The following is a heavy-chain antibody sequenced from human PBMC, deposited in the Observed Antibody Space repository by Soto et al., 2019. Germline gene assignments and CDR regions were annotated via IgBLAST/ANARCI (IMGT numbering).Heavy chain of an antibody. J-gene: IGHJ4*02. Sequence: GESLKISCKGSGYSFTSYWIGWVRQMPGKGLEWMGIIYPGDSDTRYSPSFQGQVTISADKSISTAYLQWSSLKASDTAMYYCARRSSQLYYDSSGYYSLYYFDYWGQGTLVTVSS. CDR3: ARRSSQLYYDSSGYYSLYYFDY. CDR2: IYPGDSDT. V-gene: IGHV5-51*01. D-gene: IGHD3-22*01. CDR1: GYSFTSYW.